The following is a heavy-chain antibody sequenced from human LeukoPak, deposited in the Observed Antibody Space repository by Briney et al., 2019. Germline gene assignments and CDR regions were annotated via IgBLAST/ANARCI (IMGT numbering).Heavy chain of an antibody. Sequence: GGSLRLSCAASGFTFSNYAMTWVRRAPGKGLEWVSGISGIGSSTYYIDSVKGRFTISRDNSKSTLYLQKNSLKAEGKAVYYCAKSFASVDVVATVTDYWGQGTLVNVSS. CDR1: GFTFSNYA. CDR2: ISGIGSST. J-gene: IGHJ4*02. D-gene: IGHD5-12*01. CDR3: AKSFASVDVVATVTDY. V-gene: IGHV3-23*01.